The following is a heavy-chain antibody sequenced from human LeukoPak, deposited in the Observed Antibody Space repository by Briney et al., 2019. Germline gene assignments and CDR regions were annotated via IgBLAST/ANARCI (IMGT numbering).Heavy chain of an antibody. V-gene: IGHV3-20*04. Sequence: GGSLRLSCAASGFTFDDYGMSWVRQAPGKGLEWVSGINWNGGSTGYADSVKGRFTISRDNAKNSLYLQMNSLRAEDTALYYCARENRLVGDRYYFDYWGQGTLVTVSS. J-gene: IGHJ4*02. CDR1: GFTFDDYG. D-gene: IGHD1-26*01. CDR2: INWNGGST. CDR3: ARENRLVGDRYYFDY.